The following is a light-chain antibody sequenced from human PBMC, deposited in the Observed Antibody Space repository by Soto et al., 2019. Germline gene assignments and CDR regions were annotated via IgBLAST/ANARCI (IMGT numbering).Light chain of an antibody. CDR1: SSNIGTNY. Sequence: LTQPPSASGTPGQTVTISSSGSSSNIGTNYVSWYQQLPGTAPKLLIYGNNQRPSGVPDRFSGSRSGTSASLAISGLRSEDEADYYCAAWDDSLSGVVFGGGTKLTVL. CDR3: AAWDDSLSGVV. V-gene: IGLV1-47*01. CDR2: GNN. J-gene: IGLJ3*02.